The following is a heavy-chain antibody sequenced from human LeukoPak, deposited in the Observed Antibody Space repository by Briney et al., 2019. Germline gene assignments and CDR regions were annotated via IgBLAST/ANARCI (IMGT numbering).Heavy chain of an antibody. D-gene: IGHD1-1*01. CDR3: ARDLQRYGMDV. Sequence: ASVKVSCKASGYTFSDYYMHWVRQAPGQGLEWMGWINPNSGGTKYAQKFQGRVIMTRDTSISTAYMDLSRLRSDDTAMYYCARDLQRYGMDVWGQGTTVTVSS. V-gene: IGHV1-2*02. J-gene: IGHJ6*02. CDR2: INPNSGGT. CDR1: GYTFSDYY.